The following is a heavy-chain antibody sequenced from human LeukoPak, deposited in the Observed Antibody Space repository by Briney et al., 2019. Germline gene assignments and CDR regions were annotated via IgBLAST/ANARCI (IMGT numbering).Heavy chain of an antibody. V-gene: IGHV4-34*01. Sequence: SETLSLTCAVYGGSFSGYYWSWIRQPPGEGLEWIGEINHSGSTNYNPSLKSRVTISVDTSKNQFSLKLSSVTAADTAVYYCARSGTLYCSSTSCYLRIWGFDWFDPWGQGTLVTVSS. CDR2: INHSGST. CDR1: GGSFSGYY. D-gene: IGHD2-2*01. CDR3: ARSGTLYCSSTSCYLRIWGFDWFDP. J-gene: IGHJ5*02.